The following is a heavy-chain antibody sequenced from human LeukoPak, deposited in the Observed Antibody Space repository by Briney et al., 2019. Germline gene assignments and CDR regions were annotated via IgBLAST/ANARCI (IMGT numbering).Heavy chain of an antibody. J-gene: IGHJ4*02. Sequence: GGSLRLSCAASGFTFSSYSMNWVRQAPGKGLEWVSSISSSSSYIYYADSVKGRFTISRDNAKNSLYLQMNSLRAEDTAVYYCAKVPISGYCSSTSCYYDYWGQGTLATASS. CDR3: AKVPISGYCSSTSCYYDY. V-gene: IGHV3-21*01. CDR1: GFTFSSYS. CDR2: ISSSSSYI. D-gene: IGHD2-2*01.